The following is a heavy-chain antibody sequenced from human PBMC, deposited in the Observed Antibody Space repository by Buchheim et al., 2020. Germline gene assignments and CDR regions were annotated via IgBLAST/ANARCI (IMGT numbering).Heavy chain of an antibody. CDR3: ARFDPVEMAPTDYYGMDV. Sequence: EVQLVESGGGLVQPGGSLRLSCAASVFTFSSYCMHCVRQAPGKGLVWVSRINSDGSSTSYADSVKGRFTISRDNAKNTLYLQMISLRAEDTAVYYCARFDPVEMAPTDYYGMDVWGQGTT. CDR2: INSDGSST. D-gene: IGHD5-24*01. CDR1: VFTFSSYC. V-gene: IGHV3-74*01. J-gene: IGHJ6*02.